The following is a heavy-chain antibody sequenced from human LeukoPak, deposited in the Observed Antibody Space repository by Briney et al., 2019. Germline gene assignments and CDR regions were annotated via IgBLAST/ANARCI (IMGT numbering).Heavy chain of an antibody. CDR3: ARDPLLSHQRGYFDS. D-gene: IGHD3-10*01. J-gene: IGHJ4*02. V-gene: IGHV3-73*01. Sequence: GGSLRLSCAASGFTFSGSAMHWVRQASGKGLEWVGRIRSKANSYATAYAASVKGRFTISRDDSKNTAYLQMNSLRAEDTAVYFCARDPLLSHQRGYFDSWGQGTLVTVSS. CDR1: GFTFSGSA. CDR2: IRSKANSYAT.